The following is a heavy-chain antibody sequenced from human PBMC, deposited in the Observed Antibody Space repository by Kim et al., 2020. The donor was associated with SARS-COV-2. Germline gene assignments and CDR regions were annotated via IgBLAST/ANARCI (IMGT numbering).Heavy chain of an antibody. D-gene: IGHD6-19*01. CDR2: ISSSSYI. Sequence: GGSLRHSCAASGFTFSSYSMNWVRQAPGKGLEWISSISSSSYIYYADSVKGRFTISRDNARASLYLQMNSLRAEDTAVYYCARVLTSGWSYFDYWGQGTL. CDR1: GFTFSSYS. CDR3: ARVLTSGWSYFDY. V-gene: IGHV3-21*04. J-gene: IGHJ4*02.